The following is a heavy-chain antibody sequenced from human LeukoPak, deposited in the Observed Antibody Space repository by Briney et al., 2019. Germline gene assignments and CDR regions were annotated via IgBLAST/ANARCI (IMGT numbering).Heavy chain of an antibody. V-gene: IGHV4-38-2*02. J-gene: IGHJ4*02. CDR3: AREDRYCSGGSCYS. Sequence: SETLSLTCTVSGYSISSGYYWGWIRQPPGKGLEWIGSIYHSGSTYYNPSLKSRVTISVDTSKNQFSLKLSSVTAADTAVYYRAREDRYCSGGSCYSWGQGTLVTVSS. CDR1: GYSISSGYY. D-gene: IGHD2-15*01. CDR2: IYHSGST.